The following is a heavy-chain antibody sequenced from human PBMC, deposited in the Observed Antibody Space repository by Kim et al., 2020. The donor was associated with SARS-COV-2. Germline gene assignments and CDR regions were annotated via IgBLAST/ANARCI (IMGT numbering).Heavy chain of an antibody. D-gene: IGHD3-22*01. J-gene: IGHJ4*02. CDR1: GFTVSSNY. CDR3: ARGDSSGYFATDY. Sequence: GGSLRLSCAASGFTVSSNYMSWVRQAPGKGLEWVSVIYSGGSTYYADSVKGRFTISRHNSKNTLYLQMNSLRAEDTAVYYCARGDSSGYFATDYWGQGTLVTVSS. CDR2: IYSGGST. V-gene: IGHV3-53*04.